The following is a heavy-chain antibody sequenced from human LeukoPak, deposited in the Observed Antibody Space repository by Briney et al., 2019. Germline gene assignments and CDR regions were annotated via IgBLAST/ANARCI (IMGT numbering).Heavy chain of an antibody. D-gene: IGHD5-18*01. Sequence: AGGSLRLSCAASGFTFSSYWMSWVRQAPGKGLEWVANIKQDGSEKYYVDSVKGRFTISRDNAKDSLYLQMNGLRAEDTAVYYCARVRSGYSHENYFDYWGQGTLVTVSS. CDR1: GFTFSSYW. CDR3: ARVRSGYSHENYFDY. J-gene: IGHJ4*02. V-gene: IGHV3-7*01. CDR2: IKQDGSEK.